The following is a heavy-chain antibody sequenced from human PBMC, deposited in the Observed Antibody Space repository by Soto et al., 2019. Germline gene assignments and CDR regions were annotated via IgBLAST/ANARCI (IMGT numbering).Heavy chain of an antibody. V-gene: IGHV1-18*04. CDR3: ARGHRHSGSYWFGMDV. CDR2: ISAYNGNT. Sequence: GASVKVSCKASGYTFTSYGISWMRQAPGQGLEWMGWISAYNGNTNYAQKLQGRVTMTTDTSTSTAYMELRSLRSDDTAVYYCARGHRHSGSYWFGMDVWGQGATVTVSS. J-gene: IGHJ6*02. D-gene: IGHD1-26*01. CDR1: GYTFTSYG.